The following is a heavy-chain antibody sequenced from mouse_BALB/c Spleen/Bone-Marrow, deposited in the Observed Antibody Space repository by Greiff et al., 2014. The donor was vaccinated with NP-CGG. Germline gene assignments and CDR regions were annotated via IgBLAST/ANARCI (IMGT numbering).Heavy chain of an antibody. CDR1: GFTFSNYA. Sequence: EVKLMESGGGLVSPGGSLKLSCAASGFTFSNYAMSWVRQTPEKRLEWVATVSSDGSFTYYPDSVKGRFTISRDSAKNTLYLQMSSLRSEDTAMYYCARHGDNYVFDYWGQGTTLTVSS. CDR3: ARHGDNYVFDY. J-gene: IGHJ2*01. D-gene: IGHD1-3*01. CDR2: VSSDGSFT. V-gene: IGHV5-9-3*01.